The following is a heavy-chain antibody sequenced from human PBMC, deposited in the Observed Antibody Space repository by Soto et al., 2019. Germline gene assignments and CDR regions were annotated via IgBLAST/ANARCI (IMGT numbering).Heavy chain of an antibody. CDR2: IIPIFGTA. CDR3: ARGAYCSGGSCYPNWFDP. J-gene: IGHJ5*02. V-gene: IGHV1-69*01. D-gene: IGHD2-15*01. CDR1: GGTFSSYA. Sequence: QVQLVQSGAEVKKPGSSVKVSCKASGGTFSSYAISWVRQAPGQGVEWMGGIIPIFGTANYAQKFQGRVTITADESTSTVYMELSSLRSEDTAVYYCARGAYCSGGSCYPNWFDPWGQGTLVTVSS.